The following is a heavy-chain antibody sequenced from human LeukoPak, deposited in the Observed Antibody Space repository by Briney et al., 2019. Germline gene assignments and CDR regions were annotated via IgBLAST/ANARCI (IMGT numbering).Heavy chain of an antibody. Sequence: SSETLSLTCTVSGGSIRSSSSYWAWIRQPPGKGLEWIGRIYYSGSPYYNPSLKSRVTISVDTSKNQFSLNLSSVTAADTAVYYCARHSAGTTKDYWGQGTLVTVSS. CDR2: IYYSGSP. CDR1: GGSIRSSSSY. D-gene: IGHD1-1*01. V-gene: IGHV4-39*01. J-gene: IGHJ4*02. CDR3: ARHSAGTTKDY.